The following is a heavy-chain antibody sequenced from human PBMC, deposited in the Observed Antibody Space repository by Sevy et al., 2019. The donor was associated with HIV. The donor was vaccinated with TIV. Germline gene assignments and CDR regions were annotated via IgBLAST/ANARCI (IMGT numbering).Heavy chain of an antibody. V-gene: IGHV3-15*01. D-gene: IGHD6-13*01. CDR1: GLTFTNAW. J-gene: IGHJ4*02. CDR3: AKYSNLRFFDY. CDR2: IKSKADGGTT. Sequence: GGSLRLSCAASGLTFTNAWMSWVRQTPGKGLEWVGLIKSKADGGTTDYAAPAKGRFTISRDDSKKMLFLQMDSLKTEDTAVYYCAKYSNLRFFDYWGQGTLVTVSS.